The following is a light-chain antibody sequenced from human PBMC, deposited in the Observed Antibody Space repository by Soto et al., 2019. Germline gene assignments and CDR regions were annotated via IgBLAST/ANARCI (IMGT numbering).Light chain of an antibody. CDR1: RSDVGGYNY. CDR3: SSYAGRNNYV. J-gene: IGLJ1*01. CDR2: EVS. V-gene: IGLV2-8*01. Sequence: QSALTQPPSASGSPGQSVTISCTGTRSDVGGYNYVSWYQQHPGKAPKLMIYEVSKRPSGVPDRFSGSKSGNTASLTVSGLQAEDEADYYCSSYAGRNNYVFGTGTKLTVL.